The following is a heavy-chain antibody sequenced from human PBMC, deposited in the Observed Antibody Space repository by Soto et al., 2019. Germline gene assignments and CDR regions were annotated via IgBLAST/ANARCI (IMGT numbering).Heavy chain of an antibody. CDR2: MSRSEGS. V-gene: IGHV4-4*02. D-gene: IGHD1-26*01. CDR1: GGSITNTKW. CDR3: ATQTSSYTWNV. Sequence: QVQLQESGPGLVKPSGTLSLRCAVSGGSITNTKWWTWVRQAPGKGLEWMGEMSRSEGSTYNPSLKGRVAMSLETSNNPFSLRLSSVTAADTAVYYCATQTSSYTWNVWGQGTTVTVSS. J-gene: IGHJ6*02.